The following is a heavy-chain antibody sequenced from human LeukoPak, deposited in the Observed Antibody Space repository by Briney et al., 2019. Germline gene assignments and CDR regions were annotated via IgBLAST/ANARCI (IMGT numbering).Heavy chain of an antibody. CDR3: ARVSSSSWYQSDY. CDR1: GFSFSNAW. Sequence: QTGGSLRLSCAASGFSFSNAWMDWVRQAPGKGLEWVSYISSSSSTIYYADSVKGRFTISRDNAKNSLYLQMNSLRDEDTAVYYCARVSSSSWYQSDYWGQGTLVTVSS. V-gene: IGHV3-48*02. D-gene: IGHD6-13*01. J-gene: IGHJ4*02. CDR2: ISSSSSTI.